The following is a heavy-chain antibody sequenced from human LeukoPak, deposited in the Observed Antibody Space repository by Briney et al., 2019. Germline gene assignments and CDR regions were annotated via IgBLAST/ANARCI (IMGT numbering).Heavy chain of an antibody. CDR2: IYYSGST. D-gene: IGHD5-24*01. Sequence: SETLSLTCTVSGGSISSGGYYWSWIRQHPGKGLEWIGYIYYSGSTYYNPSLKSRVTISVDTSKNQFSLKLGSVTAADTAVYYCARGDGYNYASFDYWGQGTLVTVSS. CDR3: ARGDGYNYASFDY. V-gene: IGHV4-31*03. CDR1: GGSISSGGYY. J-gene: IGHJ4*02.